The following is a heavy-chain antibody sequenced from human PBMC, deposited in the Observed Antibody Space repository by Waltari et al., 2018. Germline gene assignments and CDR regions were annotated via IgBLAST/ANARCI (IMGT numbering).Heavy chain of an antibody. V-gene: IGHV4-4*02. CDR1: GGSSSSDYW. D-gene: IGHD6-25*01. J-gene: IGHJ6*02. CDR2: IYHSGSI. CDR3: VRGSAAAPYYGMAV. Sequence: QLQESGPGLVKPSGTLSLTCAVSGGSSSSDYWWTWVRQTPGKGLEWIGEIYHSGSINNNPSLKSRVTISIDKSNNQFSLQLESVTAADTATYYCVRGSAAAPYYGMAVWGHGTTVIVSS.